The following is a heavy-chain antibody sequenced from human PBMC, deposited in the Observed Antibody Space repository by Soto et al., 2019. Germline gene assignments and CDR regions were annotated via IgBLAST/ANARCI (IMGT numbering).Heavy chain of an antibody. J-gene: IGHJ6*02. CDR2: INAGNGNT. Sequence: ASVKVSCKASGYTFTSYAMHWVRQAPGQRLEWMGWINAGNGNTKYSQKFQGRVTITADESTSTAYMELSSLRSEDTAVYYCARDNGSGSYSNYSCAMDVWGQGPTVIVSS. CDR3: ARDNGSGSYSNYSCAMDV. D-gene: IGHD1-26*01. CDR1: GYTFTSYA. V-gene: IGHV1-3*01.